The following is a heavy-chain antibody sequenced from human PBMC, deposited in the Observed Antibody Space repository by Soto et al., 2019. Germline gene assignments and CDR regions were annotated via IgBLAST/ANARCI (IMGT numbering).Heavy chain of an antibody. CDR2: IWYDGSKK. D-gene: IGHD2-15*01. CDR1: GFTFSSYG. CDR3: ATGSSKDY. V-gene: IGHV3-33*01. Sequence: GGSLRLSCAASGFTFSSYGMHWVRQAPGKGLEWVAVIWYDGSKKYYADSVKGRFTISRDNSENTLYLQMNSLRAEDTAVYYCATGSSKDYWGQGTLVTVSS. J-gene: IGHJ4*02.